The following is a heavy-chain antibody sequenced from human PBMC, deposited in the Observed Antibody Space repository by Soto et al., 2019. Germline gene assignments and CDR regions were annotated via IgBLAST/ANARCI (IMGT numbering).Heavy chain of an antibody. V-gene: IGHV1-58*01. J-gene: IGHJ6*02. Sequence: GASVKVSCKASGFTFTSSAVQWVRQARGQRLEWIGWIVVGSGNTNYAQKFQERVTITRDMSTSTAYMELSSLRSEDTAVYYCARDHLNYDILTGYLQLSGMDVWGQGTTVTVS. D-gene: IGHD3-9*01. CDR2: IVVGSGNT. CDR1: GFTFTSSA. CDR3: ARDHLNYDILTGYLQLSGMDV.